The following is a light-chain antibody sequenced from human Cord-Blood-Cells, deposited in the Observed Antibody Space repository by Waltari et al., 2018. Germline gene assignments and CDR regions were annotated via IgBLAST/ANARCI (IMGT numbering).Light chain of an antibody. J-gene: IGKJ2*01. CDR2: AAS. CDR1: QSISSY. CDR3: QKSYSTLMYT. V-gene: IGKV1-39*01. Sequence: DIQLTQSPSSLSASVGGRVTLPCRASQSISSYLNWYQQKPGKAPKLLIYAASSLQSGVPSRFSGSGSGTDFTLTISSLEAEDFATYYCQKSYSTLMYTFGQGTKLEIK.